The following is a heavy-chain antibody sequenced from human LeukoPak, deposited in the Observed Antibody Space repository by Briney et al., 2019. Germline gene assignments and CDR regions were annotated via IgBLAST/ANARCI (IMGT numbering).Heavy chain of an antibody. CDR3: ATDNWNVNAAW. CDR1: GFTFSSYA. J-gene: IGHJ4*02. CDR2: ISGSGSST. V-gene: IGHV3-23*01. D-gene: IGHD1-20*01. Sequence: PGGSLRLSCAASGFTFSSYAMSWVRQAPGKGLEWVSAISGSGSSTYYADSVKGRFTISRDNSKNTLYLQMNSLRAEDTAVYYCATDNWNVNAAWWGQGTLVTVSS.